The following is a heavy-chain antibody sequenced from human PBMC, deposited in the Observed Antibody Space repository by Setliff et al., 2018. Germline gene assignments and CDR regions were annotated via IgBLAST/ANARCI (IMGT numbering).Heavy chain of an antibody. CDR3: ARTGTYRYFDY. D-gene: IGHD1-1*01. J-gene: IGHJ4*02. CDR1: GASINSGTYY. Sequence: SETLSLTCTFSGASINSGTYYWAWIRQPPGKGLEWIGRIDHGGDTYYNASLKSRLTISVDTSKNQFSLKLRSVTAADTAVYYCARTGTYRYFDYWGQGALVTVSS. CDR2: IDHGGDT. V-gene: IGHV4-39*01.